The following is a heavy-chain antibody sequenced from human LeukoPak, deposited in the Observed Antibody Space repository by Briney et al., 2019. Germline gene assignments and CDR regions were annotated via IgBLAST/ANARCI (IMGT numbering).Heavy chain of an antibody. CDR2: FDPEDGET. CDR3: ARDYCSSTSCYFDC. V-gene: IGHV1-24*01. CDR1: GDILTDLS. Sequence: ASVKVSCKVYGDILTDLSIHWVRQVPGKGLEWMGGFDPEDGETIYAQKFQGRVTMTEDTSTDTAYMELSSLRSDDTAVYYCARDYCSSTSCYFDCWGQGTLVTVSS. D-gene: IGHD2-2*01. J-gene: IGHJ4*02.